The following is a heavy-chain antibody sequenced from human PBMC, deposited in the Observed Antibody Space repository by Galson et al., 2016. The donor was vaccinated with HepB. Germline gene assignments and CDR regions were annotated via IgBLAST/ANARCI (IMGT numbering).Heavy chain of an antibody. CDR2: INSDGRSI. Sequence: SLRLSCAASGFTFSSYWVHWVRQAPGMGLVWVSRINSDGRSITYADSVKGRFTISKDNAKNTLYLQMNSLRAEDTAVYYCARAKPDSSGWYTLDAFNIWGQGTMVTVSS. J-gene: IGHJ3*02. V-gene: IGHV3-74*03. CDR3: ARAKPDSSGWYTLDAFNI. D-gene: IGHD6-19*01. CDR1: GFTFSSYW.